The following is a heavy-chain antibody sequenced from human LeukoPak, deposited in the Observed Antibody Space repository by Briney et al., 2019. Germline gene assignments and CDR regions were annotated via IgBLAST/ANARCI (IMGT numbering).Heavy chain of an antibody. CDR1: NYSISTDYY. J-gene: IGHJ4*02. D-gene: IGHD4-23*01. V-gene: IGHV4-4*07. Sequence: PSETLSLTCTVSNYSISTDYYRCWLRQPAGKGLEWIGRIYTSGSTNYNPSLKSRVTMSLDTSKNQFSLKLSSVTAADTAVYYCARDYGGNAAFLDYWGQGTLVTVSS. CDR3: ARDYGGNAAFLDY. CDR2: IYTSGST.